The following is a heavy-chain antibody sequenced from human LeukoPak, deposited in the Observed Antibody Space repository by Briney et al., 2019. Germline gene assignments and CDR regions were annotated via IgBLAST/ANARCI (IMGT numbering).Heavy chain of an antibody. Sequence: SVKVSCKASGGTFSSYAISWVRQAPGQGLEWMGRIIPILGIANYAQKFQGRVTITADKSTSTAYMELSSLRSEDTAVYYCARRLYSSGWSYWFDPWGQGTLVTVSS. D-gene: IGHD6-19*01. CDR2: IIPILGIA. CDR3: ARRLYSSGWSYWFDP. J-gene: IGHJ5*02. V-gene: IGHV1-69*04. CDR1: GGTFSSYA.